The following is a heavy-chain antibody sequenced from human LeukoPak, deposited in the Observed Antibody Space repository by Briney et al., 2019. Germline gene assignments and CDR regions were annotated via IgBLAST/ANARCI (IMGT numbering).Heavy chain of an antibody. V-gene: IGHV3-7*01. D-gene: IGHD3-22*01. Sequence: GGSLRLSCAASGFTFSSNWMTWVRQAPGKGLEWVANIKQDESEKYYVDSVKGRFTIFRDNAKSSLYLQMNSLRAEDTAVYYCARLDYYDSSHIDYWGQGTLVTVSS. CDR2: IKQDESEK. CDR3: ARLDYYDSSHIDY. J-gene: IGHJ4*02. CDR1: GFTFSSNW.